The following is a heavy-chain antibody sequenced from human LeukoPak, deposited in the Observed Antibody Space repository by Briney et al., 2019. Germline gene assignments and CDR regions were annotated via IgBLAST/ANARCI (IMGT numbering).Heavy chain of an antibody. J-gene: IGHJ4*02. D-gene: IGHD3-22*01. CDR2: ISGDGSST. V-gene: IGHV3-43*02. Sequence: GGSLRLSCAASGFTFDDYAMHWVRQAPGKGLEWVSLISGDGSSTSYADSVKGRFTISRDNSKNSLYLQMNSLRAEDTAVYYCARDDSSGYQIDYWGQGTLVTVSS. CDR3: ARDDSSGYQIDY. CDR1: GFTFDDYA.